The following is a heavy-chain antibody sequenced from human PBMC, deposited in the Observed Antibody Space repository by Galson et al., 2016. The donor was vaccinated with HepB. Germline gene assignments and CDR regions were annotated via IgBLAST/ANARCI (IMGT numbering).Heavy chain of an antibody. J-gene: IGHJ4*02. V-gene: IGHV6-1*01. Sequence: CAISGDSVSSNSATWNWIRQSPSRGLEWLGRTYYRSAWLDDYAISVKSRISINPDTSKNRFSLPLSSVTPEDTAVYYCTRERRYCSDGSCYSFDYWGLGILVTVSS. CDR2: TYYRSAWLD. CDR1: GDSVSSNSAT. D-gene: IGHD2-15*01. CDR3: TRERRYCSDGSCYSFDY.